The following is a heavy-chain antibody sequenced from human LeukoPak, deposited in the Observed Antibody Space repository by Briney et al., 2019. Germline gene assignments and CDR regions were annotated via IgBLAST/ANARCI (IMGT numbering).Heavy chain of an antibody. CDR3: ASSGPNYYGMDV. Sequence: SETLSLTCTVSGGSISSSSYFWVWVRQPRGKGLEWIGEINHSGSTNYNPSLKSRVTISVDTSKNQFSLKLSSVTAADTAVYYCASSGPNYYGMDVWGQGTTVTVSS. CDR1: GGSISSSSYF. V-gene: IGHV4-39*07. J-gene: IGHJ6*02. CDR2: INHSGST. D-gene: IGHD1-1*01.